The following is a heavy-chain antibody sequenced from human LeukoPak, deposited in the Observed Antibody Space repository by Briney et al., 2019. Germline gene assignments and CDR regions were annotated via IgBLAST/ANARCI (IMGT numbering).Heavy chain of an antibody. V-gene: IGHV3-7*01. D-gene: IGHD1-1*01. CDR3: ARDKIEGPTKLDC. CDR1: GFTFSTYW. Sequence: PGGSLRLSCVASGFTFSTYWMSWARQAPGKGLEWVANIKQDESEKYYVDSVKGRFTISRDNAKNSLYLQMNSLRAEDTAVYYCARDKIEGPTKLDCWGQGILVTVSS. J-gene: IGHJ4*02. CDR2: IKQDESEK.